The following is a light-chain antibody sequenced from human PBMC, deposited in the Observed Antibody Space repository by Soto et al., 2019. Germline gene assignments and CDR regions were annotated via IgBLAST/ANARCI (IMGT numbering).Light chain of an antibody. CDR3: QQYKSYPYA. Sequence: DIQMTQSPSTLSASVGDRVTITCRASQSISSWLAWYQQKPGKAPKLLIYKASSLESGVPSRFSRSGSGTEFTLTISCLQPDDFATYYCQQYKSYPYAFGQGTKLEIK. CDR1: QSISSW. J-gene: IGKJ2*01. CDR2: KAS. V-gene: IGKV1-5*03.